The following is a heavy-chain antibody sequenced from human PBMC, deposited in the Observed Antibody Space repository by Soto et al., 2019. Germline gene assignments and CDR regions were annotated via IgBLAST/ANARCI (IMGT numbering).Heavy chain of an antibody. V-gene: IGHV3-74*01. J-gene: IGHJ4*02. Sequence: EVQLVESGGGLVQPGGSLRLSCAASGFTFSGSWMHWVRHAPGKGLVWVSRINGDGRGTSYADFVKVRFTISRDDAKNTLFLQMNGLRAEDTAVYYCARGIFGSGTANDYWGQGTLVTVSS. CDR2: INGDGRGT. CDR1: GFTFSGSW. CDR3: ARGIFGSGTANDY. D-gene: IGHD3-10*01.